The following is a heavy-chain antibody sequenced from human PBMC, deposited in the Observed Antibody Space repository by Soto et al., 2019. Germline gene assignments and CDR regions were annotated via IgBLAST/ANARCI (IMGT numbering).Heavy chain of an antibody. Sequence: QVQLVESGGGVVQPGRSLRLSCAASGFTFSSYGMHWVRQAPGKGLEWVAVISYDGSNKYYADSVKGQFTNSRDNSKNTLYLQMNSLRAEDTAVYYCAKSPIGLMVYAGDWYFDLWGRGTLVTVSS. CDR3: AKSPIGLMVYAGDWYFDL. CDR2: ISYDGSNK. J-gene: IGHJ2*01. V-gene: IGHV3-30*18. D-gene: IGHD2-8*01. CDR1: GFTFSSYG.